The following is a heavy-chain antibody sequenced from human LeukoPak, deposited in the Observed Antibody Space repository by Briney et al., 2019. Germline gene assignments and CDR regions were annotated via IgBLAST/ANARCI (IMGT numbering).Heavy chain of an antibody. V-gene: IGHV4-59*13. D-gene: IGHD3-3*01. CDR2: IYYSGST. CDR3: ARTRIPNAFDI. J-gene: IGHJ3*02. Sequence: SETLSLTCAVSGGSFSSYYWSWIRQPPGKGLEWIGYIYYSGSTIYNPSLKSRVTISVNASKTQISLKLSSVTAADTAVYYCARTRIPNAFDIWGQGTMVTVSS. CDR1: GGSFSSYY.